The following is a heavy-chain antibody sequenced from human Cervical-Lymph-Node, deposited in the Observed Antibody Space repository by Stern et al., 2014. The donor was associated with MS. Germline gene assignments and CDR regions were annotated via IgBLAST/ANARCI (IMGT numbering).Heavy chain of an antibody. J-gene: IGHJ4*02. Sequence: QVTLKESGPTLVKPTQTLTLTCTFSGFSLSTSGVGVGWIRQPPGKALEWLALIYWDDDKTYRPSLKSRLTITQDPSKNQVVLKMTNVDPVDTGTYYCARLGTGVAFWGQGTLVTVSS. CDR1: GFSLSTSGVG. D-gene: IGHD7-27*01. CDR3: ARLGTGVAF. CDR2: IYWDDDK. V-gene: IGHV2-5*02.